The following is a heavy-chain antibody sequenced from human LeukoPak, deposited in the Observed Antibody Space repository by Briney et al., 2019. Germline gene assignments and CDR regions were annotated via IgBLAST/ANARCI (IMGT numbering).Heavy chain of an antibody. CDR3: ACFYDSSGYYIDY. J-gene: IGHJ4*02. CDR2: IYYSGST. V-gene: IGHV4-59*01. CDR1: GGSISSYY. Sequence: ETLSLTFTVSGGSISSYYWSWIRQPPGQGLEWIGYIYYSGSTNYNPSLKSRVTISVDTSKNQFSLKLSSVTAADTAVYYCACFYDSSGYYIDYWGQGTLVTVSS. D-gene: IGHD3-22*01.